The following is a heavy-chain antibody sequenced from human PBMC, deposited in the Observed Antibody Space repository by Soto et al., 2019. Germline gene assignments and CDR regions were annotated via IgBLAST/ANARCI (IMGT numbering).Heavy chain of an antibody. CDR3: ARDGIGYCSSTSCYIELAHNWFDP. D-gene: IGHD2-2*02. CDR1: GGTFRSYA. Sequence: SVKVSCKASGGTFRSYAISWVRQAPGQGLEWMGGIIPIFGTANYAQKFQGRVTITADKSTSTAYMELSSLRSEDTAVYYCARDGIGYCSSTSCYIELAHNWFDPWGQGTLVTVSS. CDR2: IIPIFGTA. J-gene: IGHJ5*02. V-gene: IGHV1-69*06.